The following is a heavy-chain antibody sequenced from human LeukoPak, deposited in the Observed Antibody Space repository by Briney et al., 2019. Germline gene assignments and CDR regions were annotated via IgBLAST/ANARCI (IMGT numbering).Heavy chain of an antibody. CDR3: AKVSDIVATYGAFDI. J-gene: IGHJ3*02. CDR1: GSTFDDYA. Sequence: GGSLRLSCAASGSTFDDYAMHWVRQAPGKGLELVSLISGDGGSTYYADSVKGRFTISRDNSKNSLYLQMNSLRTEDTALYYCAKVSDIVATYGAFDIWGQGTMVTVSS. D-gene: IGHD5-12*01. V-gene: IGHV3-43*02. CDR2: ISGDGGST.